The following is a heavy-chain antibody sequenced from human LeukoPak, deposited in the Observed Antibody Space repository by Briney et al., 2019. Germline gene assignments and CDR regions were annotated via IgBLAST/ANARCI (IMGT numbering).Heavy chain of an antibody. J-gene: IGHJ6*02. Sequence: TSETLSLTCTVSGGSISSSSYYWGWIRQTPGKGLEWIGSIYYSGSTYYNPSLKSRVTISVDTSKNQFSLKLSSVTAADTAVYYCAREAPYDIVVVPAVPRLLGSVGMDVWGQGTTVTVSS. V-gene: IGHV4-39*07. D-gene: IGHD2-2*01. CDR1: GGSISSSSYY. CDR2: IYYSGST. CDR3: AREAPYDIVVVPAVPRLLGSVGMDV.